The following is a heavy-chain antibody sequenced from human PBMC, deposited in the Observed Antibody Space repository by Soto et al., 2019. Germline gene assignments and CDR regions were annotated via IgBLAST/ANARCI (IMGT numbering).Heavy chain of an antibody. CDR2: IYYSGST. Sequence: PSETLSLTCAVYGGSFSGYYWSWIRQPPGKGLEWIGYIYYSGSTNYNPSLKSRVTISVDTSKNQFSLKLSSVTAADTAVYYCARYYGGYSDYWGQGTLVTVSS. V-gene: IGHV4-59*08. CDR3: ARYYGGYSDY. D-gene: IGHD3-10*01. J-gene: IGHJ4*02. CDR1: GGSFSGYY.